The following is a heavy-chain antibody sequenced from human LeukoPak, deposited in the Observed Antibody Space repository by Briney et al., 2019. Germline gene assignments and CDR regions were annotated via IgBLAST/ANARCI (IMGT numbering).Heavy chain of an antibody. D-gene: IGHD6-19*01. J-gene: IGHJ4*02. CDR2: ISGSGGST. V-gene: IGHV3-23*01. Sequence: GGSLRLSCAASGFTFSSYAMSWVRQAPGKGLEWVSAISGSGGSTYYADSVKGRFTISRDNSKNTLFLQMNSLRAEDTAVYYCAKRRATGVAGYIDYWGQGTLVTVSS. CDR1: GFTFSSYA. CDR3: AKRRATGVAGYIDY.